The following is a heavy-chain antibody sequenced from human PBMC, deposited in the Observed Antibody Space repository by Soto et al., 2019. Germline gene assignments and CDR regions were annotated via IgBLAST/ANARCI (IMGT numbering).Heavy chain of an antibody. D-gene: IGHD1-26*01. Sequence: GGSLRLSCAASRFTISGHAMHWVRQAPGKGLEWLAVISYDGSGTSIYYADSVKGRFTISRDNSKNTLYLQMNSLRAEDTALYYCAKKGSPSGDNKNWYFDLWARGPLV. CDR2: ISYDGSGTSI. J-gene: IGHJ2*01. CDR3: AKKGSPSGDNKNWYFDL. V-gene: IGHV3-30*18. CDR1: RFTISGHA.